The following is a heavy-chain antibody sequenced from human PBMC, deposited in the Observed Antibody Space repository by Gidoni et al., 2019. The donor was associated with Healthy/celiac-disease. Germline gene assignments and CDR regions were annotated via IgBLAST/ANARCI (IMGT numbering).Heavy chain of an antibody. J-gene: IGHJ5*02. D-gene: IGHD2-2*01. CDR3: ARGIGGDIVVVPAALRSGHNWFDP. CDR1: GWSFSAYY. CDR2: INHSGST. V-gene: IGHV4-34*01. Sequence: QVQLQQWGAGLFKPSETLSLTCAVYGWSFSAYYWSWIRQPPGKGLEWIGEINHSGSTNYNPSLKSRVTISVDTSKNQFSLKLSSVTAADTAVYYCARGIGGDIVVVPAALRSGHNWFDPWGQGTLVTVSS.